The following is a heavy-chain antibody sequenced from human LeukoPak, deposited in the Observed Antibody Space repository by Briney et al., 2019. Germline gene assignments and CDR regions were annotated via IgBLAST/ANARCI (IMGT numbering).Heavy chain of an antibody. CDR3: ARYCGSSSCYPDAFGI. D-gene: IGHD2-2*01. CDR1: GDSISRSDSS. J-gene: IGHJ3*02. CDR2: FYHNGNT. V-gene: IGHV4-30-2*01. Sequence: SQTLSLTCAVSGDSISRSDSSWSWIRQPPGKGLEWIGYFYHNGNTYYNPSLKSRVTISVDRSRNQFSLRLSSVTAADTAIYYCARYCGSSSCYPDAFGIWGQGTKVTVSS.